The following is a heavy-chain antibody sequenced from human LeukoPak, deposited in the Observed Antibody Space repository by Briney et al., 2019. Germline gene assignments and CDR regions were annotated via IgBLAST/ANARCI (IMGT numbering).Heavy chain of an antibody. D-gene: IGHD2-2*01. CDR3: AGGQLQYDFDY. CDR1: GVTISSYC. Sequence: AETLSLTCTASGVTISSYCMHWIRQPPGKGLEWIGRIYTSGSTNYNPSLKSRVTMSVDTSKNQFSLKLSSVTAAETAVYYCAGGQLQYDFDYWGQGTLVTVSS. V-gene: IGHV4-4*07. CDR2: IYTSGST. J-gene: IGHJ4*02.